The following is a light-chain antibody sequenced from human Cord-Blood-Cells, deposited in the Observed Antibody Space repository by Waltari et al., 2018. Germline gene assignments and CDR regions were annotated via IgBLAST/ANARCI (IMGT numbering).Light chain of an antibody. V-gene: IGKV4-1*01. Sequence: DIVMTQSPDSLAGSLGERATINCKSSQSVLYSSNNKNYLAWYQQKPGQPPKLPIYWASTRESGVPDRFSGSGSGTDFTLTISSLQAEDVAVYYCQQYYSTPFTFGPGTKVDIK. CDR3: QQYYSTPFT. CDR1: QSVLYSSNNKNY. J-gene: IGKJ3*01. CDR2: WAS.